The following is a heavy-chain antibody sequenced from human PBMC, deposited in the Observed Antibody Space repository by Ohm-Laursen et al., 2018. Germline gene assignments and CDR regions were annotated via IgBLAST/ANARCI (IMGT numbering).Heavy chain of an antibody. V-gene: IGHV3-33*01. D-gene: IGHD6-19*01. CDR2: TWSDGSNK. CDR1: GFTFYSYA. Sequence: SLRLSCTASGFTFYSYAMHWVRQAPGKGLGWVTMTWSDGSNKYYADSVKGRFTISRDNSKNTLYLQMSSLTVDDTAVYYCASDPPSSGWSFSHWGQGTLVTVSS. CDR3: ASDPPSSGWSFSH. J-gene: IGHJ4*02.